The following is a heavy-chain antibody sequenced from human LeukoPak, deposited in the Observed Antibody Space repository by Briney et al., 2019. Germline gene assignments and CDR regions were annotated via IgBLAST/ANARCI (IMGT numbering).Heavy chain of an antibody. CDR2: ISGSGGST. CDR1: GFTFSSYA. Sequence: GGSLRLSCAASGFTFSSYAMSWVRQAPGKGLEWVSAISGSGGSTYYADSVKGRFTISRDNSKNTLYLQMNSLRAEDTAVYYCASSLWVVMTSPAIDYWGQGTLATVSS. J-gene: IGHJ4*02. CDR3: ASSLWVVMTSPAIDY. D-gene: IGHD3-22*01. V-gene: IGHV3-23*01.